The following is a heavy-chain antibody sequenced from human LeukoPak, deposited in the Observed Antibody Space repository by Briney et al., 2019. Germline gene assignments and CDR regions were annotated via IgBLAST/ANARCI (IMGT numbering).Heavy chain of an antibody. CDR1: GFTFSSYE. V-gene: IGHV3-48*03. CDR3: AREKLSFFDSSGYFDY. J-gene: IGHJ4*02. Sequence: GGSLRLSCAASGFTFSSYEMNWVRQAPGKGLEWVSFISSSGSAIHYADSVRGRFTISRDNAKNSLYPQMSRLRAEDTAVYYCAREKLSFFDSSGYFDYWGQGTLVTVSS. D-gene: IGHD3-22*01. CDR2: ISSSGSAI.